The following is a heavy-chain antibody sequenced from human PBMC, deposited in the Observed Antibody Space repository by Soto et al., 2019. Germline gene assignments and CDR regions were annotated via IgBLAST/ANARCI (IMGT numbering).Heavy chain of an antibody. CDR1: GFTFSFYG. V-gene: IGHV3-23*01. CDR2: ISGSGGGI. J-gene: IGHJ4*02. CDR3: ARKGLDSSGYYYSLDY. D-gene: IGHD3-22*01. Sequence: PGGSLRLSCAASGFTFSFYGMNWVRQAPGKGLEWVSGISGSGGGISYADSVKGRFTISRDNSKNTLYLQMNSLRAEDTAVYYCARKGLDSSGYYYSLDYWGQGTLVTVSS.